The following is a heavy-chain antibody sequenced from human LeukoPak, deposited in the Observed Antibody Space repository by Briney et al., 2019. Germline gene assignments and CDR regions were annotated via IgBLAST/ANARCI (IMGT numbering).Heavy chain of an antibody. CDR1: GYTFTGYY. Sequence: ASVKVSCKASGYTFTGYYMHWVRQAPGQGLEWMGWINPNSGGTNYAQKFQGRVAMTRDTSISTAYLELSRLTSHDTAVYYCARDYSGYADGGIDYWGQGTLVTVSS. CDR2: INPNSGGT. D-gene: IGHD5-12*01. V-gene: IGHV1-2*02. CDR3: ARDYSGYADGGIDY. J-gene: IGHJ4*02.